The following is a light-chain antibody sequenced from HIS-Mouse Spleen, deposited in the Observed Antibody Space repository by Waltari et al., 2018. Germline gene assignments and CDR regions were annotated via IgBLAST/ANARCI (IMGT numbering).Light chain of an antibody. J-gene: IGLJ2*01. V-gene: IGLV2-14*01. CDR3: SSYTSSSFNVV. Sequence: QSALTQPASVSGSPGQSITISCTGTSSDVGGYNYVSWYQQHPGKAPKLMIYEVSNRPSGVSKRFSGSKSGNTASLTISGLQAEDEADYYCSSYTSSSFNVVFGGGTKLTVL. CDR1: SSDVGGYNY. CDR2: EVS.